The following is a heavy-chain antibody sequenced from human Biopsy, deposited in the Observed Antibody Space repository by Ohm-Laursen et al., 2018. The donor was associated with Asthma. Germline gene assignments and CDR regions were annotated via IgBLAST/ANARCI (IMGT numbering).Heavy chain of an antibody. CDR2: ISSSGSTI. Sequence: SLRLSCAASGFSFFTYGMSWIRQAPGKGLEWVSYISSSGSTIYYADSVKGRFTISRDNAKNSLYLQMNSLRAEDTAVYYCARDREVYGSGIGALYYYYYYGMDVWGQGTTVTVSS. CDR1: GFSFFTYG. J-gene: IGHJ6*02. V-gene: IGHV3-11*01. CDR3: ARDREVYGSGIGALYYYYYYGMDV. D-gene: IGHD3-10*01.